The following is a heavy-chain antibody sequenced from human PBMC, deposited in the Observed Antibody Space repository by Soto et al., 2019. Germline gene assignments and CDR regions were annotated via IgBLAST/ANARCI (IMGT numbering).Heavy chain of an antibody. CDR2: IWSDGNNR. V-gene: IGHV3-33*01. D-gene: IGHD1-1*01. Sequence: QVQLVESGGGVVQPGRSLRLSCAASGFMFSNHGMHWVRQAPGKGLEWVAVIWSDGNNRYYADSVKGRFTITRYNSKNKVYLQMNSMRAEDTDVYYCVRRDNWNDDASDYWGQGTMVTVS. J-gene: IGHJ4*02. CDR3: VRRDNWNDDASDY. CDR1: GFMFSNHG.